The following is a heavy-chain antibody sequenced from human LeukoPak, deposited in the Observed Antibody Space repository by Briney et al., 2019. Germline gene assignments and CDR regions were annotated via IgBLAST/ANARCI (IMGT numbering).Heavy chain of an antibody. CDR3: ARDLYDSSGYPIDYYYYGMDV. CDR1: GGTFSSYA. CDR2: IIPIFGTA. Sequence: SVKVSCKASGGTFSSYAISWVRQAPGQGLEWMGGIIPIFGTANYAQKFQGRVTITADESTSTAYMELSSPRSEDTAVYYCARDLYDSSGYPIDYYYYGMDVWGQGTTVTVSS. V-gene: IGHV1-69*13. J-gene: IGHJ6*02. D-gene: IGHD3-22*01.